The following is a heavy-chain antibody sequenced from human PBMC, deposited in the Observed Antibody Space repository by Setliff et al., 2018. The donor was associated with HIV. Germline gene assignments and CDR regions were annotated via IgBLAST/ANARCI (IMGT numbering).Heavy chain of an antibody. D-gene: IGHD3-10*01. CDR1: GYTFTVNH. Sequence: GASVKVSCKTSGYTFTVNHLHWVRQAPGQGVEWVGKISPDSGDTFYAQKFQGRVTPTRDTSITTAYMELSTLRDDDTAVYYCARDAGAPGRGNPLDDWGQGTLVTVS. V-gene: IGHV1-2*02. CDR3: ARDAGAPGRGNPLDD. CDR2: ISPDSGDT. J-gene: IGHJ4*02.